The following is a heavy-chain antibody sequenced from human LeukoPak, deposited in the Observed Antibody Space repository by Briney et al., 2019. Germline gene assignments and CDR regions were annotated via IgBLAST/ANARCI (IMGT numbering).Heavy chain of an antibody. V-gene: IGHV4-59*08. CDR2: IYYSGST. D-gene: IGHD3-22*01. CDR3: ARAGHYYDSSGYYYFAFDI. CDR1: GGSISSYY. Sequence: ETLSLTCTVSGGSISSYYWSWIRQPPGKGLEWIGYIYYSGSTNYNPSLKSRVTISVDTSKNQFSLKLSSVTAADTAVYYCARAGHYYDSSGYYYFAFDIWGQGTMVTVSS. J-gene: IGHJ3*02.